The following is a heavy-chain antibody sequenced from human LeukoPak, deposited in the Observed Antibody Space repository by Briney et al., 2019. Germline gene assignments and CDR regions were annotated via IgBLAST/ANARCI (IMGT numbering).Heavy chain of an antibody. CDR2: INPNSGGT. CDR3: ARVSHYDFWSGYGKNWFDP. V-gene: IGHV1-2*02. D-gene: IGHD3-3*01. Sequence: GASVKVSCKASGYTFTGYYMHWVRQAPGQGLEWMGWINPNSGGTNYAQKFQGRVTMTRDTSISTAYMELSRLRSDDTAVYYCARVSHYDFWSGYGKNWFDPWGQGTLVTVSS. CDR1: GYTFTGYY. J-gene: IGHJ5*02.